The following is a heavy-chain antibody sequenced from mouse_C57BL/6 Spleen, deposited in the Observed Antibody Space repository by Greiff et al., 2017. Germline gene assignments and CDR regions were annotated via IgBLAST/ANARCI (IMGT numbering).Heavy chain of an antibody. Sequence: QVQLQQPGAELVRPGSSVKLSCKASGYTFTSYRMHWVKQRPIQGLEWIGNIDPSDSETNYNQKFKDKATLTVDKSSSTAYMQLSSLTSEDSAVYYCAREIGTTFAYWGQGTLVTVSA. CDR3: AREIGTTFAY. J-gene: IGHJ3*01. V-gene: IGHV1-52*01. D-gene: IGHD4-1*01. CDR1: GYTFTSYR. CDR2: IDPSDSET.